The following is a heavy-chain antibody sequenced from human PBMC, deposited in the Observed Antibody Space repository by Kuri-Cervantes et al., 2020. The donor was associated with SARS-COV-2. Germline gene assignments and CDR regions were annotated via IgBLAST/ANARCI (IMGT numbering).Heavy chain of an antibody. J-gene: IGHJ4*02. CDR3: ARWGRWQQLVEGYLDY. CDR2: ISYDGSNK. CDR1: GFTFSSYA. D-gene: IGHD6-13*01. V-gene: IGHV3-30-3*01. Sequence: LSLTCAASGFTFSSYAMHWVRQAPGKGLEWVAVISYDGSNKYYADSVKGRFTISRDNSKNTLYLQMNSLRAEDTAVYYCARWGRWQQLVEGYLDYWGQGTLVTVSS.